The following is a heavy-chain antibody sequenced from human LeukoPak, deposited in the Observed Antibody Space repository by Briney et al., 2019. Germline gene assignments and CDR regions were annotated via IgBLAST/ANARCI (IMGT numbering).Heavy chain of an antibody. CDR2: IFPGDSDT. CDR1: GYIFTNYW. V-gene: IGHV5-51*01. Sequence: GESLKISCKGSGYIFTNYWIAWVRQMPGEGLECMGVIFPGDSDTRYSPSFQGQVTISADKSINTAYLQWSSLQASDTVMYYCARMRDGYTGTPLDFWGQGTLVTVSS. J-gene: IGHJ4*02. D-gene: IGHD5-24*01. CDR3: ARMRDGYTGTPLDF.